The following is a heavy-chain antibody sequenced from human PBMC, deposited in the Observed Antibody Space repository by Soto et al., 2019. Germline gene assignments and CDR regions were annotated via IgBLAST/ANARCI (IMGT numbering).Heavy chain of an antibody. V-gene: IGHV3-13*01. D-gene: IGHD3-10*01. CDR2: IGTAGDT. CDR3: ARDIMVRGVITYYYGMDV. CDR1: GFTFSSYD. J-gene: IGHJ6*01. Sequence: GGLLRRSCAAAGFTFSSYDMHWVRQATGKGLEWVSAIGTAGDTYYPGSVKGRFTISRENAKNSLYLQMNSLRAGDTAVYYCARDIMVRGVITYYYGMDVCRQRTTVPV.